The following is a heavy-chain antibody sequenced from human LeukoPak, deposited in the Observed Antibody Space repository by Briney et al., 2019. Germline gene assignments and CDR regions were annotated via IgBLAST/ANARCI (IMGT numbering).Heavy chain of an antibody. CDR3: AGDVTSTALDAFDV. CDR2: IYNSANT. D-gene: IGHD1-1*01. V-gene: IGHV4-61*02. Sequence: PSETLSLTCTVSGGSISSGSHYWSWIRQPAGKGLEWIGRIYNSANTNYNPSLKSRVIISVDMSKNQFSLKLSSVTAADTAVYYCAGDVTSTALDAFDVWGQGTMVTVSS. CDR1: GGSISSGSHY. J-gene: IGHJ3*01.